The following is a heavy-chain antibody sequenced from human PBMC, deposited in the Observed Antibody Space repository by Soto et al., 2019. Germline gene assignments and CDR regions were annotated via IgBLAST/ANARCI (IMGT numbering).Heavy chain of an antibody. V-gene: IGHV4-59*01. CDR3: ARDESGYGDDMDV. CDR2: VYYSGST. D-gene: IGHD5-18*01. CDR1: GASISTYY. Sequence: QVQLQESGPGLVKPSETLSLTCTVSGASISTYYWSWIRQPPGKGLEWIGYVYYSGSTNYNPSLKSRVTISVDTSKNQFSLKLSSVTAADTAVYYCARDESGYGDDMDVWGQGTTVTVSS. J-gene: IGHJ6*02.